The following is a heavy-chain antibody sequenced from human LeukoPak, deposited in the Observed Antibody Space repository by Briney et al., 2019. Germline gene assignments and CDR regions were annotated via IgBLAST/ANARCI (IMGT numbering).Heavy chain of an antibody. D-gene: IGHD5-18*01. CDR1: GGTFSSYA. CDR3: ARSDTAMATGYYYYYMDV. J-gene: IGHJ6*03. Sequence: GASVKVSCKASGGTFSSYAISWVRQAPGQGLEWMGGIIPIFGTANYAQKFQGRVTITADKSTSTAYMELSSLRSEDTAVYYCARSDTAMATGYYYYYMDVWGKGTTVTVSS. V-gene: IGHV1-69*06. CDR2: IIPIFGTA.